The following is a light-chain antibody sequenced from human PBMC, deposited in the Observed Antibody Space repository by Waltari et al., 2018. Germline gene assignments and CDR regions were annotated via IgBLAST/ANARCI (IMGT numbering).Light chain of an antibody. CDR3: MFWPSNVWV. CDR2: YNSDSEK. J-gene: IGLJ3*02. CDR1: SDINVGDFN. Sequence: QPVLTQPPSSSASPGESARLTCTLPSDINVGDFNIYWYQQKPGSPPRFLLYYNSDSEKAQGSGVPSLCSGSKDASANAGILRISGLQSEDEADYYCMFWPSNVWVFGGGTKLTVL. V-gene: IGLV5-37*01.